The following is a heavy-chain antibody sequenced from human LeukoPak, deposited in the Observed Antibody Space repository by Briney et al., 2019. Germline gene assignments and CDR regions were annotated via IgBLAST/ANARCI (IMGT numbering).Heavy chain of an antibody. CDR2: IYHRGST. CDR3: ARSSGGDTTFDY. CDR1: GYSISSGYY. V-gene: IGHV4-38-2*02. J-gene: IGHJ4*02. D-gene: IGHD4-17*01. Sequence: PSETLSLTCTVSGYSISSGYYWGWIRQPPGKGLEWIGSIYHRGSTYYNPSLKSRVTISVDTPKNQFSLKLSSVTAADTAVYYCARSSGGDTTFDYWGQGTLVTVSS.